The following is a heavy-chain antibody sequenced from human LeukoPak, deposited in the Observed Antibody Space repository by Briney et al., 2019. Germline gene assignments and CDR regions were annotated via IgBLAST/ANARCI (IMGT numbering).Heavy chain of an antibody. CDR1: GGSISSSSYY. V-gene: IGHV4-39*01. J-gene: IGHJ4*02. CDR2: LYSGGST. CDR3: ARSGWGNNSWYY. D-gene: IGHD6-13*01. Sequence: PSETLSLTCKVSGGSISSSSYYWGWIRQPPGKGLEWIGSLYSGGSTYYKPSLKSRVTISVDTSKNQFSLKLSSVTAADTAVYYCARSGWGNNSWYYWGQGTLVTVSS.